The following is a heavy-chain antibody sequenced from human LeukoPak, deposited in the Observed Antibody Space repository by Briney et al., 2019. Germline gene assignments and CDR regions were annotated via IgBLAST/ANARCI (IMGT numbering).Heavy chain of an antibody. CDR1: GFTVSSNY. D-gene: IGHD3-9*01. CDR2: IYSGGST. CDR3: ARDPPALRYFDWLSDFDY. J-gene: IGHJ4*02. Sequence: PGGSLRLSCAASGFTVSSNYMSWVRQAPGKGLEWVSVIYSGGSTYYADSVKGRFTISRDNAKNSLYLQMNSLRAEDTAVYYCARDPPALRYFDWLSDFDYWGQGTLVTVSS. V-gene: IGHV3-66*01.